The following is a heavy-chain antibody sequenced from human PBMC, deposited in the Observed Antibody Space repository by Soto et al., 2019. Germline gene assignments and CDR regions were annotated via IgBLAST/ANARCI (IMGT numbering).Heavy chain of an antibody. CDR2: VYYSGST. D-gene: IGHD5-12*01. J-gene: IGHJ4*02. Sequence: SETLSLTCTVSGGSFSPYYWSWIRQPPGQGLEWIGYVYYSGSTNYNPSLRSRVTISLDASKNQFSLRLNSVTAADTAVYYCARLGEMATQSRYYFDNWGQGALVTVYS. CDR3: ARLGEMATQSRYYFDN. CDR1: GGSFSPYY. V-gene: IGHV4-59*01.